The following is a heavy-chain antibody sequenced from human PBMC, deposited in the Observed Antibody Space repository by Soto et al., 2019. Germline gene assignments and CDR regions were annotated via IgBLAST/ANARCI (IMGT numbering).Heavy chain of an antibody. V-gene: IGHV5-51*01. Sequence: GESLKISCTVIVYVFTSYWIAWVRQMPGKGLEWMGIIYPGDSDTRYSPSFQGQVTISVDKSITTAYLQWSTLKASDTAMYYCARGYCTTTICDPWFDPWGQGTLVTVSS. CDR3: ARGYCTTTICDPWFDP. CDR2: IYPGDSDT. CDR1: VYVFTSYW. D-gene: IGHD2-2*01. J-gene: IGHJ5*02.